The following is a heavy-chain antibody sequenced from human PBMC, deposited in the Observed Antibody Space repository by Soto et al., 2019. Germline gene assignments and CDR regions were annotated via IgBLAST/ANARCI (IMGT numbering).Heavy chain of an antibody. CDR1: GYTFTSYD. D-gene: IGHD1-1*01. CDR2: MNPNSGNT. V-gene: IGHV1-8*01. Sequence: QVQLVQSGAEVKKPGASVKVSCKASGYTFTSYDINWVRQATGQGLEWMGWMNPNSGNTGYEQKFQGRVTMTRNTSISTDYMELSSLRSEETAVYYCARERTGTTSMDVWRPGTKVTVSS. J-gene: IGHJ6*02. CDR3: ARERTGTTSMDV.